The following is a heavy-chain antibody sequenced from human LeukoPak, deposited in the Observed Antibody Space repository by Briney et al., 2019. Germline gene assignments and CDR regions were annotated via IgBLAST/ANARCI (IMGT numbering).Heavy chain of an antibody. J-gene: IGHJ4*02. CDR3: AKDGDYYDSSGYDDY. D-gene: IGHD3-22*01. V-gene: IGHV3-30*18. CDR2: ISYDGSNK. Sequence: PGGSLRLSCAASGFTFSSYGMHWVRQAPGKGLEWVAVISYDGSNKYYADSVKGRFTISRDNSKNTLYLQMNSLRAEDTAVYYCAKDGDYYDSSGYDDYWGQGTLVTVSS. CDR1: GFTFSSYG.